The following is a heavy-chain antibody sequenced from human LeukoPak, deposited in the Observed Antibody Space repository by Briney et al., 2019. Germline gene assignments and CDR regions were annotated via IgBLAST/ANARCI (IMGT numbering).Heavy chain of an antibody. J-gene: IGHJ4*02. CDR2: IYYSGST. V-gene: IGHV4-31*03. D-gene: IGHD3-10*01. CDR1: GSSISSGGYY. Sequence: SETLFLTCTVSGSSISSGGYYWSWIRQHPGKGLEWIGYIYYSGSTFYNPSLKSRVTISVDTSKNQFSLKLSSVTAADTAVYYCARSLGKFDYWGQGTLVTVSS. CDR3: ARSLGKFDY.